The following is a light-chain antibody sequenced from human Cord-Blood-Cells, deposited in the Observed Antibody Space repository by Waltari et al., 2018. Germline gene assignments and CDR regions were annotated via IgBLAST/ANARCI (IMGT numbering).Light chain of an antibody. CDR2: DAS. CDR1: PDISNS. J-gene: IGKJ3*01. V-gene: IGKV1-33*01. CDR3: QQYDNLIT. Sequence: DIQMTQSPSSLSASVGDRVTITCQASPDISNSLNWYQQKPGKAPKLLIDDASNLETGVPSRFSGSGSGTDFTFTISSLQPEDIATYYCQQYDNLITFGPGTKVDIK.